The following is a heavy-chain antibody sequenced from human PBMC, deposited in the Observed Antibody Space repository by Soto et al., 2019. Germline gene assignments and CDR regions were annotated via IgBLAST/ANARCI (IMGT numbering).Heavy chain of an antibody. D-gene: IGHD6-13*01. Sequence: ASVKVSCKASGYTFTSYYMHLVRQAPVQVLELIVIIHPSYFSTSYSQEFQGRFTITMDTSTITVYMEVSSLISGDTAVYYCSRSSSSIDSWG. CDR3: SRSSSSIDS. V-gene: IGHV1-46*01. CDR1: GYTFTSYY. J-gene: IGHJ5*01. CDR2: IHPSYFST.